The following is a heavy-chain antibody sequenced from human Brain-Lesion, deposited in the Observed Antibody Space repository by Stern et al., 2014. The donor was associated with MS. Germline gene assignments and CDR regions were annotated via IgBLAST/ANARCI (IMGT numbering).Heavy chain of an antibody. Sequence: QLVQSGAEVKKPGASVKVSCKASGYTFTGYYMHWVRQAPGQGLEWMGWINPKSGGTNDAQKFQGWVTMTRDTSINTAYMELSRLRSDDTAVYYGATYYYDSTGYNDFWGQGTLVTVSS. CDR1: GYTFTGYY. J-gene: IGHJ4*02. D-gene: IGHD3-22*01. CDR3: ATYYYDSTGYNDF. CDR2: INPKSGGT. V-gene: IGHV1-2*04.